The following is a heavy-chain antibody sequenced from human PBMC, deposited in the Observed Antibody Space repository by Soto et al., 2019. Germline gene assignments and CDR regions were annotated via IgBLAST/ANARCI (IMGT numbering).Heavy chain of an antibody. CDR3: AKDISQLWLSYSYYYGMDV. V-gene: IGHV3-30*18. J-gene: IGHJ6*02. D-gene: IGHD5-18*01. CDR1: GFTFSSYG. CDR2: ISYDGSNK. Sequence: GGSLRLSCAASGFTFSSYGMHWVRQAPGKGLEWVAVISYDGSNKYYADSVKGRFTISRDNSKNTLYLQMNSLRAEDTAVYYCAKDISQLWLSYSYYYGMDVWGQGTTVTVSS.